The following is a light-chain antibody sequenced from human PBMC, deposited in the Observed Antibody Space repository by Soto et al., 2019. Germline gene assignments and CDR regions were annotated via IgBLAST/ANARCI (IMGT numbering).Light chain of an antibody. CDR1: QSVTSTY. J-gene: IGKJ2*01. Sequence: ENVLTQSPGTLSLSPGERATLSCRAGQSVTSTYLAWYQHKPGQAPRLLIYGASSRATGIPDRLSGSGSGTDFTLTISRLEPEDFAVYYCQQYGSSPLMYTFGQGTKLELK. CDR3: QQYGSSPLMYT. CDR2: GAS. V-gene: IGKV3-20*01.